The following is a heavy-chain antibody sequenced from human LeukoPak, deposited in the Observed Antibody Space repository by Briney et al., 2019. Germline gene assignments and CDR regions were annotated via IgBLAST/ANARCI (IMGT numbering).Heavy chain of an antibody. V-gene: IGHV4-34*01. J-gene: IGHJ3*02. CDR3: AGTTVTTNDAFDI. CDR2: INHSGST. CDR1: GGSFSGYY. Sequence: SETLSLTCAVYGGSFSGYYWSWIRQPPGKGLEWIGEINHSGSTNYNPSLKSRVTISVDTSKNQFSLKLSSVTAADTAVYYCAGTTVTTNDAFDIWGQGTMVTVSS. D-gene: IGHD4-17*01.